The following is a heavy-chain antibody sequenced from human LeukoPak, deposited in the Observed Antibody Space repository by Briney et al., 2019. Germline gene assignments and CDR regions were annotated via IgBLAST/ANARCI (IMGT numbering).Heavy chain of an antibody. CDR3: VQEGPRGLAFDI. V-gene: IGHV3-23*01. CDR2: VSNSGGGT. Sequence: GGSLRLSCAASGFTFSSYDMSWVRQAPGKGLEWVSSVSNSGGGTYYADSVKGRFTISRDNSKNTLYLQMNSLRAEDTAVYYCVQEGPRGLAFDIWGQGTKVTVSS. CDR1: GFTFSSYD. J-gene: IGHJ3*02.